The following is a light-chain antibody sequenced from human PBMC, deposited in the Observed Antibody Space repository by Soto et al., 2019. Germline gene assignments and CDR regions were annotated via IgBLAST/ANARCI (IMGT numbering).Light chain of an antibody. CDR1: QSVSSSY. Sequence: EIVLTQSPGTLSLSPGERATLSCRASQSVSSSYLAWYQQKPGQAPRLLIYGASSRATGIPDRFSGSGSGTDFTLTISRLEPEDFAVYYCQQYVSSRWTFGQGTKWIS. CDR3: QQYVSSRWT. V-gene: IGKV3-20*01. J-gene: IGKJ1*01. CDR2: GAS.